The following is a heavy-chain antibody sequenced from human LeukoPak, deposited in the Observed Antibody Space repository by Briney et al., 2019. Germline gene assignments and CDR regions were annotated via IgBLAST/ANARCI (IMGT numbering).Heavy chain of an antibody. CDR1: GYTFTSYD. CDR2: MNPNSGNT. Sequence: ASVKVSCKASGYTFTSYDINWVRQATGQGLEWMGWMNPNSGNTGYAQKFQGRVTMTRNTSISTAYMELSSLRSEDTAVYYCARSADYYDSSGYPLDAFDIWGQGTMVTVSS. D-gene: IGHD3-22*01. V-gene: IGHV1-8*01. J-gene: IGHJ3*02. CDR3: ARSADYYDSSGYPLDAFDI.